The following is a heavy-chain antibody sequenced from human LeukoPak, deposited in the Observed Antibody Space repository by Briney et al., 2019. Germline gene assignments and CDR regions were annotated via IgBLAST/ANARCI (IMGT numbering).Heavy chain of an antibody. J-gene: IGHJ6*03. CDR3: ARSLGYCSSTSCYPYYYYYMDV. Sequence: SETLSLTCTVSGGSISSSSYYWSWIRQPPGKGLEWIGYIYYSGSTNYNPSLKSRVTISVGTSKNQFSLKLSSVTAADTAVYYCARSLGYCSSTSCYPYYYYYMDVWGKGTTVTVSS. V-gene: IGHV4-61*01. CDR1: GGSISSSSYY. D-gene: IGHD2-2*01. CDR2: IYYSGST.